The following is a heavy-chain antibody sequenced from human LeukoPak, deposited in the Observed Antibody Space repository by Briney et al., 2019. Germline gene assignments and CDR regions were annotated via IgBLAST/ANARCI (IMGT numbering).Heavy chain of an antibody. CDR2: IWYDGSDQ. V-gene: IGHV3-33*01. CDR1: GFSFSSYG. Sequence: GGSLRLSYAASGFSFSSYGMHWVRQAPGKGLEWVAVIWYDGSDQYYAGSVKGRFTISRDNSKNTLYLQMNSLRAEDTAVYSCLRETLDAFDIWGQGTMVTVSS. J-gene: IGHJ3*02. CDR3: LRETLDAFDI.